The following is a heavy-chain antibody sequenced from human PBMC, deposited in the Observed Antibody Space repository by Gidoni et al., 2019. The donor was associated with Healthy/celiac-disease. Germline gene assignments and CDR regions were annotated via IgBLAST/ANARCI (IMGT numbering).Heavy chain of an antibody. V-gene: IGHV3-49*05. J-gene: IGHJ4*02. CDR2: IRSKAYGGTT. CDR3: TREELPYGSGSILTY. Sequence: EVQLVESGGGLVKPGRSLRLSCTASGFTFGDYAMSWFRQAPGKGLEWVGFIRSKAYGGTTEYAASVKGRFTISRDDSKSIAYLQMNSLKTEDTAVYYCTREELPYGSGSILTYWGQGTLVTVSS. CDR1: GFTFGDYA. D-gene: IGHD3-10*01.